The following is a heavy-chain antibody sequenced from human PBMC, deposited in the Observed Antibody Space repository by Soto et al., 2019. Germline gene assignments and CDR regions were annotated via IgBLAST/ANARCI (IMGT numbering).Heavy chain of an antibody. J-gene: IGHJ4*02. CDR3: ARHLGPWHTSRVNDY. V-gene: IGHV5-51*01. CDR1: GYSFTSYW. CDR2: IYPGDSDT. Sequence: PGESLKISCKGSGYSFTSYWIGWVRQMPGKGLEWMGIIYPGDSDTRYSPSFHGQVTISADQSISTSYLQWSSLKASATAMHYCARHLGPWHTSRVNDYWGQGPLVT.